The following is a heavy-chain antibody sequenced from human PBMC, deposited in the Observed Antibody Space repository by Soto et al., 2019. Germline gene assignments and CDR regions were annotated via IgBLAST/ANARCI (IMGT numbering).Heavy chain of an antibody. J-gene: IGHJ3*02. Sequence: QPGGSLRLSCAASGFTFDDYAMHWVRQAPGQGLEWVSGISWNSGSIGYADSVKGRFTISSDNAKNSLYLQMNSLRAEDTALYYCAKDMRARSPYYYDSSGYYLDAFDIGGQETMVTVSS. CDR3: AKDMRARSPYYYDSSGYYLDAFDI. CDR2: ISWNSGSI. CDR1: GFTFDDYA. V-gene: IGHV3-9*01. D-gene: IGHD3-22*01.